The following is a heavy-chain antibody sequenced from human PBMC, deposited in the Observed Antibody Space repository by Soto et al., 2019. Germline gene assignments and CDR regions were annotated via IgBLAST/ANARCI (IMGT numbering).Heavy chain of an antibody. D-gene: IGHD3-3*01. J-gene: IGHJ6*02. CDR3: AKFGSGPSYYYYYGMDV. CDR2: ISGSGGST. V-gene: IGHV3-23*01. CDR1: GFTFSSYA. Sequence: GGSLRLSCAASGFTFSSYAMSWVRQAPGKGLEWVLAISGSGGSTYYADSVKGRFTISRDNSKNTLYLQMNSLRAEDTAVYYCAKFGSGPSYYYYYGMDVWGQGTTVTVSS.